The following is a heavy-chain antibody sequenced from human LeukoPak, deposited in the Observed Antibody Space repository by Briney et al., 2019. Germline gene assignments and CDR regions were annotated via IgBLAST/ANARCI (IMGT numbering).Heavy chain of an antibody. CDR1: GGSISSSSYY. V-gene: IGHV4-39*07. Sequence: SETLSLTCTVSGGSISSSSYYWGWIRQPPGKGLEWIGSIYYSGSTYYNPSLKSRVTISVDTSKNQFSLKLSSVTAADTAVYYCARVGYYDSSGYYTDDYWGQGTLVTVSS. D-gene: IGHD3-22*01. J-gene: IGHJ4*02. CDR3: ARVGYYDSSGYYTDDY. CDR2: IYYSGST.